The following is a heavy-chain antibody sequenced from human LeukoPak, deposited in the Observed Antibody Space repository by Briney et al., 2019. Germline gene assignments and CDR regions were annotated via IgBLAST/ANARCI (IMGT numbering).Heavy chain of an antibody. D-gene: IGHD3-16*02. V-gene: IGHV3-7*03. CDR1: GFTFSSYA. CDR3: AKHRSYYFDY. J-gene: IGHJ4*02. CDR2: IKQDGSEK. Sequence: GGSLRLSCAASGFTFSSYAMHWVRQAPGKGLEWVANIKQDGSEKYYVDSVKGRFTISRDNAKNSLYLQMNSLRAEDTAVYYCAKHRSYYFDYWGQGTLVTVSS.